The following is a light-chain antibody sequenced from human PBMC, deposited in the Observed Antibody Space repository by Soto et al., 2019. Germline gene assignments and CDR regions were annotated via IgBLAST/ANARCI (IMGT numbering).Light chain of an antibody. CDR3: QQHSHWPPWT. CDR1: QNVSTF. Sequence: EVVLTQSPATLSLSPGERATLSCRASQNVSTFLDWYQQKPGQAPRLLIYGASNRATGIPARFSGSGSGTDFTLTISSLEPEDLAVYYCQQHSHWPPWTFGQGTRVEIQ. CDR2: GAS. V-gene: IGKV3-11*01. J-gene: IGKJ1*01.